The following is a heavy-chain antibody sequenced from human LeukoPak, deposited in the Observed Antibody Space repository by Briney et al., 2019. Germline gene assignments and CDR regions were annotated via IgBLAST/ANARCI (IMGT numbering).Heavy chain of an antibody. J-gene: IGHJ4*02. CDR2: ISFDAASE. CDR3: AKDQGYFSYCFDS. V-gene: IGHV3-30*18. CDR1: GFTFTGYS. D-gene: IGHD5-18*01. Sequence: PGGSLRLSCVASGFTFTGYSMHWLRQAPGKGLEWVAIISFDAASEYYADSLKGRFTISRDNSENTVYLQMRSLRVEDTAVYYCAKDQGYFSYCFDSWGQGTLVTVSS.